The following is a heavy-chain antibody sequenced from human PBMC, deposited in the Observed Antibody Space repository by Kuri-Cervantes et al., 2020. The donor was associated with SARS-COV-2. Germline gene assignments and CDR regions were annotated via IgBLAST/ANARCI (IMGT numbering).Heavy chain of an antibody. CDR3: ARVDIVATTPYFDY. CDR2: TYYRSKWYN. V-gene: IGHV6-1*01. CDR1: GDSVSSNSAA. D-gene: IGHD5-12*01. J-gene: IGHJ4*02. Sequence: SETLSLTCAISGDSVSSNSAAWNWIRRSPSRGLEWLGRTYYRSKWYNDYAVSVKSRITINPDTSKNQFSLQLNSVTPEDTAVYYCARVDIVATTPYFDYWGQGALVTVSS.